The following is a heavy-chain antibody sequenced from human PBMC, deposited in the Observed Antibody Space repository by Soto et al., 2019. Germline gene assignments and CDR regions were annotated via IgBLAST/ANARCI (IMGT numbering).Heavy chain of an antibody. D-gene: IGHD3-10*01. CDR2: IYYSGST. V-gene: IGHV4-59*01. J-gene: IGHJ4*02. Sequence: SETLSLTCTVSGGSISSYYWSWIRQPPGKGLEWIGYIYYSGSTNYNPSLKSRVTISVDTSKNQFSLKLSSVTAADTAVYYCAREGLERESNYFDYWGQGTLVTVSS. CDR1: GGSISSYY. CDR3: AREGLERESNYFDY.